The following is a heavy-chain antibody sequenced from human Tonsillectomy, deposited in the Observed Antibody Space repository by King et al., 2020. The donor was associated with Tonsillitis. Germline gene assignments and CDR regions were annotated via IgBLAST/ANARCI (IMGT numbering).Heavy chain of an antibody. J-gene: IGHJ6*02. D-gene: IGHD2-21*02. CDR3: ARVYCGGDCSAPYYYYYGMDV. Sequence: DVQLVESGGGLVQPGGSLRLSCAASGFTFSSYWMLWVRQAPGKGLVWVSRINSDGSSTSYVDSVKGRFTISRDNAKSTLYLQMNSLRAEDTAVYYCARVYCGGDCSAPYYYYYGMDVWGQGTTVTVSS. V-gene: IGHV3-74*01. CDR2: INSDGSST. CDR1: GFTFSSYW.